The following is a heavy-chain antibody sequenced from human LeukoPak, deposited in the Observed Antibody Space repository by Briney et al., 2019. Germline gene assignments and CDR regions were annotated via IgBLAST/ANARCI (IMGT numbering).Heavy chain of an antibody. Sequence: GGSLRLSCAASGFTFSSYGMHWVRQAPGKGLEWVSAISGSGGSTYYADSVKGRFTISRDNSKNTLYLQMNSLRAEDTAVYYCAKDGQSYSSYYMDVWGKGTTVTVSS. J-gene: IGHJ6*03. CDR3: AKDGQSYSSYYMDV. CDR1: GFTFSSYG. D-gene: IGHD6-13*01. V-gene: IGHV3-23*01. CDR2: ISGSGGST.